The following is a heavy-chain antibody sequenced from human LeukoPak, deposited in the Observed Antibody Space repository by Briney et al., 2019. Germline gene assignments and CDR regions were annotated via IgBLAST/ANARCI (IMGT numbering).Heavy chain of an antibody. CDR2: VSWVSASI. V-gene: IGHV3-9*01. CDR1: GFTFDVYS. J-gene: IGHJ5*02. D-gene: IGHD2-21*02. CDR3: AKDNPAYCGGDCYSAYNWFDP. Sequence: GRSLRLSCAAAGFTFDVYSTRWVRLAPGEGLESVSGVSWVSASIGYADSVKGRFTISRDNAKNSLYLQMNSLRAEDTALYYCAKDNPAYCGGDCYSAYNWFDPWGQGTLVTVSS.